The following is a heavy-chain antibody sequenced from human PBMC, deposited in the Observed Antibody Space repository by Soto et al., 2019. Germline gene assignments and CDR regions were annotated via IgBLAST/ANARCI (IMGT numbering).Heavy chain of an antibody. CDR2: IYYSGST. CDR1: GGSISSYY. J-gene: IGHJ4*02. Sequence: KTSETLSLTCTVYGGSISSYYWSWIRQPPGKGLEWIGYIYYSGSTKYNPSLKIRVTISVDTSKNQFSLKLSSVTSADTAVYYCARRWGRTFDYWGQGTLVTVPQ. CDR3: ARRWGRTFDY. V-gene: IGHV4-59*08. D-gene: IGHD7-27*01.